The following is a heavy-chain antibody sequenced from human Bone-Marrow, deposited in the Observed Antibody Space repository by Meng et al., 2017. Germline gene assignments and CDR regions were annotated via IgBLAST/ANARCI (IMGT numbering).Heavy chain of an antibody. CDR3: ARDRLNSSSWYYYYYGMDV. V-gene: IGHV3-53*04. CDR2: IYSGGST. D-gene: IGHD6-13*01. Sequence: GGSLRLSCAASGFTVSSNYMSWVRQAPGKGLEWVSVIYSGGSTYYADSVKGRFTISRHNSKNTLYLHMNSLRAEDTAVYYCARDRLNSSSWYYYYYGMDVWGQGTTVTVSS. CDR1: GFTVSSNY. J-gene: IGHJ6*02.